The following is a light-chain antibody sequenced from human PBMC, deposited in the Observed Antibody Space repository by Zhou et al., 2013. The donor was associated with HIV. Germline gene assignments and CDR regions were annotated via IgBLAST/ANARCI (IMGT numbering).Light chain of an antibody. J-gene: IGKJ1*01. CDR3: QYYGRPTWT. CDR1: QSVSSY. CDR2: DAS. V-gene: IGKV3-11*01. Sequence: EIVMTQSPATLSVSPGERATLSCRADQSVSSYLAWSQQKPGQAPSLLIYDASNRATGIPARFSGSGSGTDFTLTINRLEPEDSAVYYCQYYGRPTWTFGQGTNVEIK.